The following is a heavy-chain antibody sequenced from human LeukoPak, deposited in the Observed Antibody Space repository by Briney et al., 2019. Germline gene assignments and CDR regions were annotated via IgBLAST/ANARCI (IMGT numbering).Heavy chain of an antibody. CDR1: GYTFTSYD. Sequence: ASVKVSCKASGYTFTSYDINWVRQATGQGLEWMGWMNPNSGNTGYAQKFQGRVTMTRNTSISTAYMELSSLRSEDTAVYYCARFAKMGATTANYYTDVWGKGTTVTVSS. D-gene: IGHD1-26*01. V-gene: IGHV1-8*01. CDR3: ARFAKMGATTANYYTDV. CDR2: MNPNSGNT. J-gene: IGHJ6*03.